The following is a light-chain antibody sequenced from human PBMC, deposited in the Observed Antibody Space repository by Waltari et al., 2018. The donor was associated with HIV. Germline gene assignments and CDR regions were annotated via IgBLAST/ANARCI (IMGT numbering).Light chain of an antibody. CDR3: QQYNNWPPYT. Sequence: EIVMTQSPATLSVSPGERATLSCRASQSVSSNLAWYQQKPGQAPRLLIYGASTRATGIPASVSGSGSGKEFTLTISSLQSEDFAVYYCQQYNNWPPYTFGQGTKLEIK. CDR1: QSVSSN. J-gene: IGKJ2*01. V-gene: IGKV3-15*01. CDR2: GAS.